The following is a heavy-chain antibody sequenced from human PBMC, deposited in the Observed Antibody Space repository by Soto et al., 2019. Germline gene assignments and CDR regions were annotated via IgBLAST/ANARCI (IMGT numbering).Heavy chain of an antibody. V-gene: IGHV2-70*01. Sequence: SGPTLVNPTQTLTLTFTFSVFSLSTSGMCVSWIRQPPGKALEWLALIDWDDDKYYSTSLKTRLTISKDTSKNQVVLTMTNMDPVDTASYYCARITLEPYYGMDVWGQGTTVTVSS. CDR3: ARITLEPYYGMDV. CDR1: VFSLSTSGMC. J-gene: IGHJ6*02. CDR2: IDWDDDK.